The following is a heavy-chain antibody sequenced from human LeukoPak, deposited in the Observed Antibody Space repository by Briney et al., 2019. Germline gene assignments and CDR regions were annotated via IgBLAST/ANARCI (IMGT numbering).Heavy chain of an antibody. CDR2: IYYSGST. J-gene: IGHJ5*02. D-gene: IGHD6-13*01. Sequence: SETLSLTCTVSGGSISSSSYYWGWIRQPPGKGLEWIGSIYYSGSTYYNPSLKSRVTISVDTSKNQFSLKLSSVTAADTAVYYCARDRGRSSSWYTGSFSWFDPWGQGTLVTVSS. CDR3: ARDRGRSSSWYTGSFSWFDP. CDR1: GGSISSSSYY. V-gene: IGHV4-39*07.